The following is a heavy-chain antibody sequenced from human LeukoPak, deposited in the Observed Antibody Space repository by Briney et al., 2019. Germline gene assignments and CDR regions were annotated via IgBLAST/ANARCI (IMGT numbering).Heavy chain of an antibody. CDR2: IFYGGST. D-gene: IGHD5-24*01. CDR3: VGGWLQFRFDY. CDR1: GGSIRSDGYY. J-gene: IGHJ4*02. V-gene: IGHV4-31*03. Sequence: SETLSLTCTVSGGSIRSDGYYWNWLRRHPGQGLEWIGSIFYGGSTNYNPSLKSRASMSVDTSKNQFSLQLSSVTAADTAVYYCVGGWLQFRFDYWGQGTLVTVSS.